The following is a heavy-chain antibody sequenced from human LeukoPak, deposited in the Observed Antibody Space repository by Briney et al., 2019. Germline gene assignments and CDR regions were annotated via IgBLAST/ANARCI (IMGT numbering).Heavy chain of an antibody. D-gene: IGHD6-6*01. Sequence: QAGGSLRLSCAASGFTFSSYEMNWVRQAPGKGLEWVSYISSSGSTIYYADSVKGRFTISRDNAKNSLYLQMNSLRAEDTAVYYCAASIAARPHYWGQGTLVTVSS. CDR3: AASIAARPHY. J-gene: IGHJ4*02. V-gene: IGHV3-48*03. CDR2: ISSSGSTI. CDR1: GFTFSSYE.